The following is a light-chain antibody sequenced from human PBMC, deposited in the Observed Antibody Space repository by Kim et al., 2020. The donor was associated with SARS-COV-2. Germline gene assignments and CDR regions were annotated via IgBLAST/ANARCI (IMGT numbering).Light chain of an antibody. CDR3: QQYGSSPPT. CDR2: GAS. CDR1: QSVSSSY. V-gene: IGKV3-20*01. J-gene: IGKJ3*01. Sequence: SPGERATLSCSASQSVSSSYLAWYQQKPGQAPRLLIYGASSRATGIPYRFSGSESGKDFTLTISRLEPEDFAVYYCQQYGSSPPTFGPGTKVDIK.